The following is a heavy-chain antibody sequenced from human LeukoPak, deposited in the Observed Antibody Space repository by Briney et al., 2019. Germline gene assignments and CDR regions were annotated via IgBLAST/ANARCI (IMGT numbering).Heavy chain of an antibody. D-gene: IGHD3-9*01. CDR1: GGFLSGHF. CDR2: IHSSGST. V-gene: IGHV4-59*11. Sequence: PSETLSLTCTVSGGFLSGHFWSWFRRPPGKGLESIGYIHSSGSTNYNPSYKSRVTVSLEMSKNQFSLSLSSVTAADTAVYYCARDPGDTDWYNFDFWGQGILVTVSS. CDR3: ARDPGDTDWYNFDF. J-gene: IGHJ4*02.